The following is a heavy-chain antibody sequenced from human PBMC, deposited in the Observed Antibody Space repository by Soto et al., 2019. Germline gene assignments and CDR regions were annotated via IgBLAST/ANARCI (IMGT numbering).Heavy chain of an antibody. J-gene: IGHJ4*02. Sequence: EVQLVESGGGLVQPGGSLRLSCAASGFTFSDHYMDWVHPAPAKGLEWVGRIKNKANSNTAEYAASVRGRLTISRDDSKNSLYLQINSLKTEDTALYYCARVLSGYSGGVFDYWGQGTLVTVSS. CDR3: ARVLSGYSGGVFDY. D-gene: IGHD3-3*01. V-gene: IGHV3-72*01. CDR2: IKNKANSNTA. CDR1: GFTFSDHY.